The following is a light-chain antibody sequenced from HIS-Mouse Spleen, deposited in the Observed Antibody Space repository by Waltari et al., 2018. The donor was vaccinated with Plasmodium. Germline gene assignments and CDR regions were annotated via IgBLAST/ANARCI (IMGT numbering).Light chain of an antibody. V-gene: IGLV3-27*01. CDR1: VLAKKY. CDR3: YSAADNNLGV. CDR2: KES. Sequence: SYELTQPSSVSVSPGQTARITCSGDVLAKKYARWFQQKTGQAPGLVIYKESERPSGIPDRFSGSSSGTTVTLTISGAQVEDEADYYCYSAADNNLGVFGGGTKLTVL. J-gene: IGLJ3*02.